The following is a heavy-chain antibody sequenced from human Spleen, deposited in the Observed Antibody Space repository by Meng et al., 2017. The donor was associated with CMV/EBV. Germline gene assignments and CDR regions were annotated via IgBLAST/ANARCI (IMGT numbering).Heavy chain of an antibody. CDR2: IDTAGDT. J-gene: IGHJ6*02. CDR1: GFTFSSYD. Sequence: GESLKISCVASGFTFSSYDMHWVRQSTGKGLEWVSAIDTAGDTYYPDSVKGRFTISRDNAEKSLYLQMNSLRAEDTAVYYCARGRISAEIAYYYGMDVWGQGTTVTVSS. V-gene: IGHV3-13*01. CDR3: ARGRISAEIAYYYGMDV. D-gene: IGHD6-6*01.